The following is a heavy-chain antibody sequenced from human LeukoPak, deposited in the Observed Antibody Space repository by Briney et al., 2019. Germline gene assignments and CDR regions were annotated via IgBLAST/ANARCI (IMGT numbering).Heavy chain of an antibody. CDR2: IYNDGSST. Sequence: GGSLRLSCAASGFTFSHYWMHWVRQAPGKGLVWVSRIYNDGSSTSYADSVKGRFTISRDNAKSTLYLQMNSLRAEDTAVYYCARVRGGSGRSYAADAFDIWGQGTMVTVSS. CDR1: GFTFSHYW. V-gene: IGHV3-74*01. CDR3: ARVRGGSGRSYAADAFDI. D-gene: IGHD1-26*01. J-gene: IGHJ3*02.